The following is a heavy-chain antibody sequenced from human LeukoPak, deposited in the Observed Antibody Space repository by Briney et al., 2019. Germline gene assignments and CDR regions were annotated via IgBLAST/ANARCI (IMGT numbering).Heavy chain of an antibody. D-gene: IGHD4-17*01. J-gene: IGHJ4*02. Sequence: PGGSLRLSCAASGFIFNTYGMHWVRQAPGKGLEWVAFIKYDGSKDYYADSVKGRFTISRDNSKNTLYLQMNSLRAEDTAVYYCARAQETYGDYDYWGQGTLVTVSS. CDR1: GFIFNTYG. CDR3: ARAQETYGDYDY. CDR2: IKYDGSKD. V-gene: IGHV3-30*02.